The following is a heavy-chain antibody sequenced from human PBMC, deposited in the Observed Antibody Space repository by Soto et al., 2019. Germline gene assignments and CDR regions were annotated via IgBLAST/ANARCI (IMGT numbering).Heavy chain of an antibody. D-gene: IGHD6-13*01. CDR2: ISYSGST. V-gene: IGHV4-59*02. J-gene: IGHJ4*02. CDR1: GGSVSGYF. Sequence: QVQLQESGPGLVKPSETLSLTCTVSGGSVSGYFWTWIRQPPGKGLEWIGYISYSGSTNYNSSLRSRVTMSLDTSKNQFSLRLTSVSAADTAVYYCARDGAATGSVYLDYWGQGTLVTVSS. CDR3: ARDGAATGSVYLDY.